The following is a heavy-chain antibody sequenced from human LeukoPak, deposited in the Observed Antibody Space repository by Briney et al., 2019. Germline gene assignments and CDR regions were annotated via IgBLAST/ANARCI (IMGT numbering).Heavy chain of an antibody. CDR1: GFTFSSYS. V-gene: IGHV3-48*02. D-gene: IGHD5-12*01. J-gene: IGHJ4*02. CDR2: ISSSSNTI. CDR3: ARGLRGYYFDY. Sequence: GGSLRLSCAASGFTFSSYSMTWVRQAPGKELEWLSYISSSSNTIYYADSLKGRFTISRDNAKNSLNLQMNSLRDEDTAVYYCARGLRGYYFDYWGQGTLVTVSS.